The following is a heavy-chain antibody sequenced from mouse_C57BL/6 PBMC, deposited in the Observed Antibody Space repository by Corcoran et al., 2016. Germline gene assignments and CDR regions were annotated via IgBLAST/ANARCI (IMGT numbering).Heavy chain of an antibody. V-gene: IGHV3-6*01. Sequence: DVQLQESGPGLVKPSQSLSLTCSVTGYSITSGYYWNWIRQFPGNKLEWRGYIRYDGSNNYNPSLKNRISITLDTATNQFFLKLNSVTTEYTATYYCAIGTDYWGQGTTLTVSS. J-gene: IGHJ2*01. CDR3: AIGTDY. CDR1: GYSITSGYY. CDR2: IRYDGSN.